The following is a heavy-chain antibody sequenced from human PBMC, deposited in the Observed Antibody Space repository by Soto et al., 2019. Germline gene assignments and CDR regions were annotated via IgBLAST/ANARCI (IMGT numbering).Heavy chain of an antibody. CDR3: ARDRAVRTFYYYYGMDV. J-gene: IGHJ6*02. D-gene: IGHD3-10*01. CDR2: TYYRSKWYN. CDR1: GDSVSSNSAA. Sequence: SLTCAISGDSVSSNSAAWNWIRQSPSRGLEWLGRTYYRSKWYNDYAVSVKSRITINPDTSKNQFSLQLNSVTPEATAVYYCARDRAVRTFYYYYGMDVWGQGTTVNVSS. V-gene: IGHV6-1*01.